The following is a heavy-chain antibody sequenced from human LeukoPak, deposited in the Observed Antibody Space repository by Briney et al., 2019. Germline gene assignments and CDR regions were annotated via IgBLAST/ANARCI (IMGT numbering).Heavy chain of an antibody. V-gene: IGHV3-23*01. CDR2: FTGSDSST. J-gene: IGHJ4*02. CDR3: AKSPLYYDILTGIPFDY. CDR1: GFTFSNYA. Sequence: GGSLRLSCAASGFTFSNYAMIWVRQAPGKGLEWVSTFTGSDSSTFYADSVKGRFTISRDNSKNTLYLQMNSLRAEDTAVYYCAKSPLYYDILTGIPFDYWGQGTLVTVSS. D-gene: IGHD3-9*01.